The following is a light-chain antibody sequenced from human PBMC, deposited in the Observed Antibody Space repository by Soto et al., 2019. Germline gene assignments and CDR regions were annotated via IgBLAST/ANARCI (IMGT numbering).Light chain of an antibody. J-gene: IGLJ1*01. CDR3: CSYAYINTVDYV. CDR1: SSDVGGYNY. Sequence: QSVLTQPRSVSGSPGQSVTISCTGTSSDVGGYNYVSWYQQHPGKAPKLMIYDVSRRPSGVPDRFSGSKSGNTASLTISGLQAEDEADYYCCSYAYINTVDYVFGAGTKVTVL. V-gene: IGLV2-11*01. CDR2: DVS.